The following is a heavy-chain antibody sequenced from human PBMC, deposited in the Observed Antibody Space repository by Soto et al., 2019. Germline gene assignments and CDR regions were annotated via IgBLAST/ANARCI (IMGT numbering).Heavy chain of an antibody. V-gene: IGHV1-8*01. CDR2: MNPNSGNT. Sequence: GASVKVSCKASGYTFTSYDNNWVRQATGQGLEWMGWMNPNSGNTGYAQKFQGRVTMTRNTSISTAYMELSSLRSEDTAVYYCARGSGRWVRYYYYYMDVWGEGTTVTVSS. J-gene: IGHJ6*03. CDR3: ARGSGRWVRYYYYYMDV. D-gene: IGHD1-1*01. CDR1: GYTFTSYD.